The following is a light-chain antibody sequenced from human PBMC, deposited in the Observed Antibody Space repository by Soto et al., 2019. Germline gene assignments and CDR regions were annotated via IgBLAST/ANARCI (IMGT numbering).Light chain of an antibody. J-gene: IGKJ1*01. CDR2: GAS. Sequence: DTHMTQSPSSLSASVGDRVTITCRASQGISNYLAWYQQKPGKVPKLLIYGASNLQTGVPDRFSGSGSGTDFTLTISSLQPEDVAPYYCHKYNSAPRTFGQGTKVEIK. V-gene: IGKV1-27*01. CDR1: QGISNY. CDR3: HKYNSAPRT.